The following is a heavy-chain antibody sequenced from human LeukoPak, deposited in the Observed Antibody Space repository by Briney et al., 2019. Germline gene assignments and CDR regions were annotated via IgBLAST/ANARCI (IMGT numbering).Heavy chain of an antibody. D-gene: IGHD3-10*01. J-gene: IGHJ4*02. CDR2: IKKDVGEK. CDR3: ARGPPYGSRSDYFDY. CDR1: GFTFSSHW. Sequence: GGSLRLSCAASGFTFSSHWMTWIRQAPGKGLEWVASIKKDVGEKFYVDSVKGRFTISRDNAKNSLYLHMNSLRVEDTAVYYCARGPPYGSRSDYFDYWGQGTLVTVCS. V-gene: IGHV3-7*01.